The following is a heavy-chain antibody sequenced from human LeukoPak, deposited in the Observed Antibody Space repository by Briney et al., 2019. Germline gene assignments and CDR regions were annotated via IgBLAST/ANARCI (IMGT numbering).Heavy chain of an antibody. CDR3: AKGSSSHQYSFDY. CDR1: GFSFSHFG. Sequence: GGSLRLSCAASGFSFSHFGMHWVRQAPGKGLEWVALTRYDKSNIYYADSVKGRFTISRDNSKNTLYLQMNSLRAEDTAVYYCAKGSSSHQYSFDYWGQGTLVTVSS. CDR2: TRYDKSNI. D-gene: IGHD6-13*01. J-gene: IGHJ4*02. V-gene: IGHV3-30*02.